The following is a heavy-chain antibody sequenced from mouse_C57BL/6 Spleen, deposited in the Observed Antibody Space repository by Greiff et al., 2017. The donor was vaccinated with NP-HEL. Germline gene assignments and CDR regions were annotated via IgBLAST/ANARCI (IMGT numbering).Heavy chain of an antibody. CDR3: ARSTMVTNWYFDV. J-gene: IGHJ1*03. V-gene: IGHV1-64*01. D-gene: IGHD2-2*01. Sequence: QVQLPQSGAELVKPGASVKLSCKASGYTFTSSWMHWVKQRPGQGLEWIGMIHPNSGRTTYNEKFKSKATLTVDKSSSTAYMQLSSLTSEDSAVYYCARSTMVTNWYFDVWGTGTTVTVSS. CDR1: GYTFTSSW. CDR2: IHPNSGRT.